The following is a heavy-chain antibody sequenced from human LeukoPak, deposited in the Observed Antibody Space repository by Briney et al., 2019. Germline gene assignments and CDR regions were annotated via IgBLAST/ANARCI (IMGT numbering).Heavy chain of an antibody. D-gene: IGHD2-8*02. CDR1: GFTFSSFG. CDR2: ISYDGSDK. Sequence: PGGSLRLSCAASGFTFSSFGMHWVRQAPGKGLEWVAVISYDGSDKYYADSVKGRFTISRDNSKNTLYLQMNSLRAEDTAVYYCARDLVVYAVGNGYYFDYWGQGTLVTVSS. J-gene: IGHJ4*02. V-gene: IGHV3-30*03. CDR3: ARDLVVYAVGNGYYFDY.